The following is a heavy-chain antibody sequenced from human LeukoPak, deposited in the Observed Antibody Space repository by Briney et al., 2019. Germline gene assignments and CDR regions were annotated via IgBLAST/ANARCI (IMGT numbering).Heavy chain of an antibody. V-gene: IGHV1-8*01. Sequence: ASVKVSCKTSGYTFDNYDINWVRQATGQGLEWMGWMNPNSGNTGYAQKFQGRVTMTRNTSISTAYMELSSLRSEDTAVYYCASTRGGTNDYYYYMDVWGKGTTVTVSS. CDR2: MNPNSGNT. D-gene: IGHD1-14*01. CDR1: GYTFDNYD. CDR3: ASTRGGTNDYYYYMDV. J-gene: IGHJ6*03.